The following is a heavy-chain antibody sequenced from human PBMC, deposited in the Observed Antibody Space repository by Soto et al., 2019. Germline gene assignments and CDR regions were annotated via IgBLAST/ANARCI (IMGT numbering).Heavy chain of an antibody. CDR2: ISDDGSNK. Sequence: GGSLRLSCAASGFNLSTYSIHWVRQAPGEGLEWVAVISDDGSNKYYADSVKGRFTISRDNAKNSLYLQMNSLRAEDTAVYYCARDQPSSYSLGVWGQGTTVTVSS. CDR1: GFNLSTYS. J-gene: IGHJ6*02. D-gene: IGHD2-21*01. V-gene: IGHV3-30-3*01. CDR3: ARDQPSSYSLGV.